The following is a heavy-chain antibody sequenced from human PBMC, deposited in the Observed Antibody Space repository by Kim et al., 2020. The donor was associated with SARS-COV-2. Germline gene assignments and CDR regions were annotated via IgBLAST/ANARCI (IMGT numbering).Heavy chain of an antibody. D-gene: IGHD3-10*01. Sequence: GGSLRLSCAASGFTFSSYGMHWVRQAPGKGLEWVAVISYDGRNKYYADSVKGRFTISRDNSKNTLYLQMNSLRAEDTAVYYCAKDARLYYYFDYWGQGTLVTVSS. CDR1: GFTFSSYG. V-gene: IGHV3-30*18. CDR2: ISYDGRNK. CDR3: AKDARLYYYFDY. J-gene: IGHJ4*02.